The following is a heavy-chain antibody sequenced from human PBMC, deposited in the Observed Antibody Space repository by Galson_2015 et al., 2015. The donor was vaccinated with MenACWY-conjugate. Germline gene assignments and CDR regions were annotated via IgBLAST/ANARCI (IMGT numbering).Heavy chain of an antibody. V-gene: IGHV3-23*01. Sequence: SLRLSCAASGFTFSSYAMSWVRQAPGKGLEWVSAISGSGGSTYYADSVKGRFTISRDNSKNTLYLQMNSLRAEDTAVYYCAKDFPPGHSGSYKAFDIWGQGTMVTVSS. D-gene: IGHD1-26*01. CDR3: AKDFPPGHSGSYKAFDI. CDR2: ISGSGGST. J-gene: IGHJ3*02. CDR1: GFTFSSYA.